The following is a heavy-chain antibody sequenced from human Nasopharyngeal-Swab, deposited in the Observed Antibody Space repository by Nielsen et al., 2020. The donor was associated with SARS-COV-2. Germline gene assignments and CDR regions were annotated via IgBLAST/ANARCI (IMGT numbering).Heavy chain of an antibody. V-gene: IGHV1-24*01. D-gene: IGHD3-10*01. Sequence: ASVKVSCKVSGYTLTELSMHWVRQAPAKGLEWMGGFDPEDGETIYAQKFQGRVTVTEDTSTDTAYMELSSLRSEDKAVYYCARAYYGSGSYLRAGNYGMDVWGQGTTVTVSS. CDR2: FDPEDGET. J-gene: IGHJ6*02. CDR3: ARAYYGSGSYLRAGNYGMDV. CDR1: GYTLTELS.